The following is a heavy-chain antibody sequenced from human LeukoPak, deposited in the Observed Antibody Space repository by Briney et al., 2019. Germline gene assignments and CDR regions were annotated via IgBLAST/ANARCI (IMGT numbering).Heavy chain of an antibody. CDR1: GGSFSGYY. CDR3: GGSIAARLDY. V-gene: IGHV4-34*01. J-gene: IGHJ4*02. CDR2: INHSGST. D-gene: IGHD6-6*01. Sequence: KPSETLSLTCAVYGGSFSGYYWSWIRQPPGKGLEWIGEINHSGSTNYNPSLKSRVTISVDTSKNQFSLKLSSVTAADKAVYYCGGSIAARLDYWGRGTLVTVSS.